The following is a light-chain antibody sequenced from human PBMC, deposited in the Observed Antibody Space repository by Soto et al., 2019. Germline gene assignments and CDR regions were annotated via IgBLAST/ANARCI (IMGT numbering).Light chain of an antibody. J-gene: IGLJ2*01. V-gene: IGLV1-44*01. Sequence: QSVLTQPPSASGTPGQRVTISCSGSSSNIGTNTVIWYQQLPGAAPKLLIYSDNKRPSAVPDRFAGSKSGTSASLAISGLQSEDEADYYLVSWDVSLVVFGGGTKLTVL. CDR2: SDN. CDR3: VSWDVSLVV. CDR1: SSNIGTNT.